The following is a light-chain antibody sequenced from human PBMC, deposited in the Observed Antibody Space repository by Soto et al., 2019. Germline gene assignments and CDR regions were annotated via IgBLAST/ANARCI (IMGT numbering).Light chain of an antibody. Sequence: QSALTQRASVSGSPGQSITISCTGTSSDVGSYNLVSWYQQHPGKAPKLMIYEGSKRPSGVSNRFSGSKSGNTASLTNSGLQAEDEADYYCCSYAGSSTYVVFGVGTQLTVL. J-gene: IGLJ2*01. V-gene: IGLV2-23*01. CDR2: EGS. CDR1: SSDVGSYNL. CDR3: CSYAGSSTYVV.